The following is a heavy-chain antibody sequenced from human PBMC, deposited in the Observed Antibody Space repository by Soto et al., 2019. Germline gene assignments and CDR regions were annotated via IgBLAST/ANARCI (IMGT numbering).Heavy chain of an antibody. CDR3: ARAGNDANDAFDI. Sequence: PVKVSYKASGYTFTSYAMHWVRQAPGQRLEWMGGIIPIFGTANYAQKFQGRVTITADESTSTAYMELSSLRSEDTAVYYCARAGNDANDAFDIWAQGPMV. J-gene: IGHJ3*02. CDR2: IIPIFGTA. V-gene: IGHV1-69*13. CDR1: GYTFTSYA. D-gene: IGHD1-1*01.